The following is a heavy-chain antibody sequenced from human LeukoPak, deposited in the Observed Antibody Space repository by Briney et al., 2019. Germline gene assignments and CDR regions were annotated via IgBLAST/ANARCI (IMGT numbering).Heavy chain of an antibody. D-gene: IGHD6-13*01. V-gene: IGHV3-23*01. CDR1: GFTFSSYA. Sequence: GGSLRLSCAASGFTFSSYAMSWVRQAPGKGLEWVSAISGSGGSTYYADSVKGRFTISRDNSKNTLYLQMNSLRAEDTAVCYCAKDQEEQQLVFDYWGQGTLVTVSS. CDR2: ISGSGGST. J-gene: IGHJ4*02. CDR3: AKDQEEQQLVFDY.